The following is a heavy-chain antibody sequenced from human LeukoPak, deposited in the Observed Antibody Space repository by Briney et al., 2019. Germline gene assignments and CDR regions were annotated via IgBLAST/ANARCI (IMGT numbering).Heavy chain of an antibody. D-gene: IGHD4-23*01. Sequence: SETLSLTCAVYGGSFSGFYWSWIRQPPGKGLEWIGDINHSGGTNYIPSLKSRVTMSVDTSKNQFSLKLSSLTAADTAMYYCARREPHGDYGGKIRYYYYMDVWGKGTTITISS. CDR3: ARREPHGDYGGKIRYYYYMDV. J-gene: IGHJ6*03. CDR1: GGSFSGFY. V-gene: IGHV4-34*01. CDR2: INHSGGT.